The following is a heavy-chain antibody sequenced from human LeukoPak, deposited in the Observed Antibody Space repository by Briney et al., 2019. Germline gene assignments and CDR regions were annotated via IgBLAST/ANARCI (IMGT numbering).Heavy chain of an antibody. D-gene: IGHD6-13*01. V-gene: IGHV4-31*03. CDR1: GGSISSGGYY. J-gene: IGHJ6*03. CDR2: IYYSGST. CDR3: ARVWAAAAGTGRYYYYYMDV. Sequence: SETLSLTCTVSGGSISSGGYYWSWIRQHPGKGLEWIGYIYYSGSTYYNPSLKSRVTISVDTSKNQFSLKLSSVTAADTAVYYCARVWAAAAGTGRYYYYYMDVWGKGTPVTVSS.